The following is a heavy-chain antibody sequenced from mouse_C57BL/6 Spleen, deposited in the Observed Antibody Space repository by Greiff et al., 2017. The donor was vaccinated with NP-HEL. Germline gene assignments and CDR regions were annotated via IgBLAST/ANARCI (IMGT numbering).Heavy chain of an antibody. CDR2: ISYDGSN. CDR1: GYSITSGYY. Sequence: EVQLQQSGPGLVKPSQSLSLTCSVTGYSITSGYYWNWIRQFPGNTLAWLGYISYDGSNNYNPSLNNRIAITRDTPKNQFFLKLNSGTTEDTATYYFARAEEDYAMDDWGQGTSVTVSS. J-gene: IGHJ4*01. V-gene: IGHV3-6*01. CDR3: ARAEEDYAMDD.